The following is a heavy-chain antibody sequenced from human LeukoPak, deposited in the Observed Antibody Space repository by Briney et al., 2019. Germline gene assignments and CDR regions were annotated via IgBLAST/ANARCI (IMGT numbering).Heavy chain of an antibody. Sequence: SETLSLTCAVYGGSFSGYYWNWIRQPPGKGLEWIGEINHSGSTNYNPSLKSRVTISVDTSKNQFSLKLTSVTAADTAVYYCASSRGVIGYGYELDYWGQGTLVIVSS. V-gene: IGHV4-34*01. CDR2: INHSGST. CDR3: ASSRGVIGYGYELDY. D-gene: IGHD5-18*01. J-gene: IGHJ4*02. CDR1: GGSFSGYY.